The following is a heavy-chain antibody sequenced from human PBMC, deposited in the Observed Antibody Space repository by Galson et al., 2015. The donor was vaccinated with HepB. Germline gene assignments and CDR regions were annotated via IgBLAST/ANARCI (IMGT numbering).Heavy chain of an antibody. CDR2: ISYDGSNK. V-gene: IGHV3-30-3*01. CDR1: FSSYA. Sequence: FSSYAMHWVRQAPGKGLEWVAVISYDGSNKYYADSVKGRFTISRDNSKNTLYLQMNSLRAEDTAVYYCARTGATVVVVAAFDYWGQGTLVTVSS. CDR3: ARTGATVVVVAAFDY. J-gene: IGHJ4*02. D-gene: IGHD2-15*01.